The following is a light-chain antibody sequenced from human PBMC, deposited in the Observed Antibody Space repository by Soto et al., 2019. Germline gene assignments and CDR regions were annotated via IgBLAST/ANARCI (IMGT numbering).Light chain of an antibody. CDR3: SSYIPNNSTYV. CDR2: DVS. CDR1: SSDVGGYNY. J-gene: IGLJ1*01. Sequence: QAVVTQPASVSGSPGQSITISCTGTSSDVGGYNYVSWYQHHPGKAPKRMIHDVSNRPSGVSNRFSGSKSGNTASLTISGLQAEDEADYYCSSYIPNNSTYVFGTGTQRTVL. V-gene: IGLV2-14*03.